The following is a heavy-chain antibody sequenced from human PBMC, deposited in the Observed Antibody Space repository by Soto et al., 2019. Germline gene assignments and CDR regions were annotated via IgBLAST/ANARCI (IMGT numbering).Heavy chain of an antibody. CDR1: GGTFRTSA. D-gene: IGHD2-2*02. J-gene: IGHJ6*01. V-gene: IGHV1-69*12. CDR3: ARDKYRQQLGGNYYYIMDV. Sequence: QVQLVQSGAEVKKPGSSVKVSCKTSGGTFRTSAISWVRQAPGQGLEWMGGIMPVFPTPDYAQKFQGRVTTTADESTGTAYMELSSLRSEDTAVYYCARDKYRQQLGGNYYYIMDVWGQGTTVTVSS. CDR2: IMPVFPTP.